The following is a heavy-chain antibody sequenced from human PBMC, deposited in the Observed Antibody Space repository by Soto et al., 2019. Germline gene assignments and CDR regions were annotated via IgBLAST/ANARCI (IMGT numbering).Heavy chain of an antibody. V-gene: IGHV3-33*01. CDR3: ARGNGDYGWYFDL. CDR1: GFTFISYG. Sequence: QVQLVESGGGVVQPGRSLRLSCAASGFTFISYGMHWVRQAPGKGLEWVAVIWYDGSNNYYADSVKGRFTISRDNSKNPLYLQMNSLRAEATAVYYCARGNGDYGWYFDLWGRGTLVTVSS. CDR2: IWYDGSNN. D-gene: IGHD4-17*01. J-gene: IGHJ2*01.